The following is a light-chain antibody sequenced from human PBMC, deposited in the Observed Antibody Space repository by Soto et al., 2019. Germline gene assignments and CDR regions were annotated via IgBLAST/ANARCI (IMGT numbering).Light chain of an antibody. Sequence: EIVLTQSPGTLSLSPGERATLSCRASQSVSNNYLAWYQQKPGQAPRLLIYGASTRAAGIPDRFSGSGSGTDFTLTITRLEPEDPAVYFCQQYTGPPTTFGQGTRLEIK. CDR3: QQYTGPPTT. CDR2: GAS. J-gene: IGKJ5*01. V-gene: IGKV3-20*01. CDR1: QSVSNNY.